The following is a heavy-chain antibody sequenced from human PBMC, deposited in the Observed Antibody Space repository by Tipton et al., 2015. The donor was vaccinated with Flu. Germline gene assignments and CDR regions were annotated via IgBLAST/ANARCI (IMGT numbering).Heavy chain of an antibody. CDR2: IYYSGST. Sequence: KPSETLSLTCTVSGGSISSYYWSWIRQPPGKGLDCIGYIYYSGSTNYNPSLKSRVTMSVDTSKNQFSLRLSSVTAADTAVYYCARLGTYPYYYYGVDVWGQGTTVTVSS. D-gene: IGHD7-27*01. V-gene: IGHV4-59*08. CDR3: ARLGTYPYYYYGVDV. CDR1: GGSISSYY. J-gene: IGHJ6*02.